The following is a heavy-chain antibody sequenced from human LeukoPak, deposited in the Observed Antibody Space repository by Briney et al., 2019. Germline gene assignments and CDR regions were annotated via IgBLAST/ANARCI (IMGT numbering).Heavy chain of an antibody. CDR1: GFTFSSYG. CDR2: IRYDGSNK. CDR3: AKDLGGCTNGVCYSY. V-gene: IGHV3-30*02. J-gene: IGHJ4*02. D-gene: IGHD2-8*01. Sequence: PGGSLRLSCAASGFTFSSYGMHWVRQAPGKGLEWVAFIRYDGSNKYYADSVKGRFTISRDNSKNTLYLQMNSLRAEDTAVYYCAKDLGGCTNGVCYSYWGQGTLVTVSS.